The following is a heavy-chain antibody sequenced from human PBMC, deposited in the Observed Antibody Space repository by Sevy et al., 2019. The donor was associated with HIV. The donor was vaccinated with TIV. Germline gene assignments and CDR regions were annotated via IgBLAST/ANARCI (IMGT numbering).Heavy chain of an antibody. CDR2: IYYSGST. V-gene: IGHV4-39*01. J-gene: IGHJ6*03. D-gene: IGHD6-13*01. CDR3: ARRGYSAAGRGRTYYYYMDV. CDR1: GGSISSSSYY. Sequence: SETLSLTCTVSGGSISSSSYYWGWIRQPPGKGLEWIGSIYYSGSTYYNPSHKSRVTISVDTSKNQFSLKLSSVTAAETAVYYCARRGYSAAGRGRTYYYYMDVWGKGTTVTVSS.